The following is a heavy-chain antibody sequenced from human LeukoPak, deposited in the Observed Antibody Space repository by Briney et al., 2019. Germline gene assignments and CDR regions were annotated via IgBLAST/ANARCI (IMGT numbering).Heavy chain of an antibody. J-gene: IGHJ4*02. Sequence: GGSLRLSCAASGFTFSAYSMNRVRQAPGKGLEWVSSISSSSTYIYYADSVKGRFTISRDNAKNSLYLQMNSLRAEDTAVYYCARVSQNYYDSSGYYYEDYWGQGTLVTVSS. CDR1: GFTFSAYS. D-gene: IGHD3-22*01. CDR3: ARVSQNYYDSSGYYYEDY. CDR2: ISSSSTYI. V-gene: IGHV3-21*01.